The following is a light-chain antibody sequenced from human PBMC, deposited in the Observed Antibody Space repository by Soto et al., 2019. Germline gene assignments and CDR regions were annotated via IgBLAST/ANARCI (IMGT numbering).Light chain of an antibody. V-gene: IGLV2-14*01. CDR1: SSDVGSYTY. CDR2: EVN. J-gene: IGLJ1*01. CDR3: SSYTSSSTLYV. Sequence: QSALTQPASVSGSPRQSITISCTGASSDVGSYTYVSWYQQHSGKAPKLMIYEVNNRPSGVSNRFSGSKSGNTASLTISGLQAEDEADYYCSSYTSSSTLYVFGTGTKLTVL.